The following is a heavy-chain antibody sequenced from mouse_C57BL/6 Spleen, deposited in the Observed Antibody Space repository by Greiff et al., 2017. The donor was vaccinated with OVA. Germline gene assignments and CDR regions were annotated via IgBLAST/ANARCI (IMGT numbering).Heavy chain of an antibody. D-gene: IGHD2-4*01. CDR2: ISSGGSYH. CDR1: GFTFSSYG. J-gene: IGHJ4*01. Sequence: EVKLVESGGDLVKPGGSLKLSCAASGFTFSSYGMSWVRQTPDKRLEWVATISSGGSYHYYPDSVKGRFTISRDNAKNTLYLQMSSLKSEDTAMYYCARHALMITTLYYYARDDWGKGTSVTVSS. CDR3: ARHALMITTLYYYARDD. V-gene: IGHV5-6*01.